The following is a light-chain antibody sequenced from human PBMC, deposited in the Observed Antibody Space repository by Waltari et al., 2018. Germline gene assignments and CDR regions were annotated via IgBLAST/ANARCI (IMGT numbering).Light chain of an antibody. CDR2: ATS. CDR1: QGRSNY. CDR3: QQLNSYSLIT. Sequence: DIQLTQSPSLLSASVGDRVTITCRASQGRSNYLAWYQQKPGRAPKLLISATSTLQSGVPSRVSGSGSGTEFTLTISDLQPEDFTTYYCQQLNSYSLITFGQGTRLEIK. J-gene: IGKJ5*01. V-gene: IGKV1-9*01.